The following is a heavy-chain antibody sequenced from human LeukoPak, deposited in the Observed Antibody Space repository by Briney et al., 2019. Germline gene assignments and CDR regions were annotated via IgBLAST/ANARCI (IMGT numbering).Heavy chain of an antibody. D-gene: IGHD2-15*01. CDR2: ISHSGST. CDR1: GGSISSGGYS. CDR3: ARVETLGYCSGGSCLEY. V-gene: IGHV4-30-2*01. Sequence: PSETLSLTCAVSGGSISSGGYSWSWIRQPPGKGLEWFGDISHSGSTSYNPSLKSRVTILGDISKNQFSLNLNSVTAADTAVYYCARVETLGYCSGGSCLEYWGQGALVSVSS. J-gene: IGHJ4*02.